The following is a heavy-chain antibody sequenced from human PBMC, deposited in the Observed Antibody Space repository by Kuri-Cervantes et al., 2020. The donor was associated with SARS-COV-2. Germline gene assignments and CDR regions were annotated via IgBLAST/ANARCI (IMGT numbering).Heavy chain of an antibody. CDR1: GYTFSGGYY. CDR2: INPNSGGT. CDR3: ARGMVRRVIQYYYYGMDV. D-gene: IGHD3-10*01. V-gene: IGHV1-2*04. Sequence: ASVQDSCKASGYTFSGGYYMYWVRQAPGQGLEWMGWINPNSGGTNYAQKFQGWVTMTRDTSISTAYMELSRLRSDDTAVYYCARGMVRRVIQYYYYGMDVWGQGTTVTVSS. J-gene: IGHJ6*02.